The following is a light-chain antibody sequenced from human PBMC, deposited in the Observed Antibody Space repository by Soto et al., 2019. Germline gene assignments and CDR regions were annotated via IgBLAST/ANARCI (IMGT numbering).Light chain of an antibody. J-gene: IGLJ2*01. CDR3: SAWDDSLNGVF. V-gene: IGLV1-44*01. Sequence: QSVLTQPPSASGTPGQRVTISCSGRNSNIGSNYVYWYQQVPGTAPKLLIYTNNQRPSGVPDRFSGSKSGTSASLAISGLQSEDEADYYCSAWDDSLNGVFFGGGTKLTVL. CDR2: TNN. CDR1: NSNIGSNY.